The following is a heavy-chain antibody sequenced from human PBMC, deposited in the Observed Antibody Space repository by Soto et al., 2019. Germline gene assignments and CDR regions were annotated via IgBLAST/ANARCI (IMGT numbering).Heavy chain of an antibody. CDR2: ISSSGSTI. Sequence: PGWSLRLSCAASGFTFSDYYVTWLRQAPGRGLEWLGYISSSGSTIYYADSVKGRFTISRDNAKNSLYLQMNSLRAEDTAVYYCARVGSPQWLVLIEIGMDVWGQGTTVTVSS. CDR1: GFTFSDYY. D-gene: IGHD6-19*01. V-gene: IGHV3-11*01. CDR3: ARVGSPQWLVLIEIGMDV. J-gene: IGHJ6*02.